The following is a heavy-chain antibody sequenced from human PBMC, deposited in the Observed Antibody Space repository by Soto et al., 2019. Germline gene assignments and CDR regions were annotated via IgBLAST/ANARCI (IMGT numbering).Heavy chain of an antibody. J-gene: IGHJ6*02. Sequence: ASLKVSCKASGYTFTNYGISWVRQAPGQGLEWMGWINTYNGNTNHAQKLQGRVTMTTDTSTSTAYMELRSLRSDDTAVYYCAREGLGYYYGMDVWGQGTTVTVSS. D-gene: IGHD3-16*01. CDR3: AREGLGYYYGMDV. CDR1: GYTFTNYG. CDR2: INTYNGNT. V-gene: IGHV1-18*01.